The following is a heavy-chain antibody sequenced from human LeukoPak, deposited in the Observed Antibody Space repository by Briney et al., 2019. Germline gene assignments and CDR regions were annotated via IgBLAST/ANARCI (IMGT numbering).Heavy chain of an antibody. CDR3: ARDGARIAAAGSYYGMDV. CDR2: TYYRSKWYS. V-gene: IGHV6-1*01. D-gene: IGHD6-13*01. J-gene: IGHJ6*02. CDR1: GDSVSSNSAA. Sequence: SQTLSLTCAISGDSVSSNSAAWNWIRQSPSRGLEWLGRTYYRSKWYSDYAVSVKSRITINPDTSKNQFSLQLNSVTPEDTAVYYCARDGARIAAAGSYYGMDVWGQGTTVTVSS.